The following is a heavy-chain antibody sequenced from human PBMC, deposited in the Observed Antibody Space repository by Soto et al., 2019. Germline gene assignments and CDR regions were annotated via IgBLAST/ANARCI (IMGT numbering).Heavy chain of an antibody. CDR1: GGSFSGYY. CDR3: ARHLRFGTPNFDY. J-gene: IGHJ4*02. Sequence: PSETLSLTCAVYGGSFSGYYWSWIRQPPGKGLEWIGEINHSGSTNYNPSLKSRVTISVDTSKNQFSLKLSSVTAADTAVYYCARHLRFGTPNFDYWGQGTLVTVSS. CDR2: INHSGST. V-gene: IGHV4-34*01. D-gene: IGHD3-10*01.